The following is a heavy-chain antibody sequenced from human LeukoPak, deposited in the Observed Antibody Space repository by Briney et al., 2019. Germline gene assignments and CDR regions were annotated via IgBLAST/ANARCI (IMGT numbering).Heavy chain of an antibody. Sequence: GGCLRLSRAASGHTHSRHSTNWVRHAPGKALELVSSISSRSSSTIYYADSVKSRFTISRDNAKNSLYLQMKSLRDKDTAVYYCARGRGAIDAWGQGTLVTVSS. CDR3: ARGRGAIDA. V-gene: IGHV3-48*02. J-gene: IGHJ5*01. D-gene: IGHD1-26*01. CDR2: ISSRSSSTI. CDR1: GHTHSRHS.